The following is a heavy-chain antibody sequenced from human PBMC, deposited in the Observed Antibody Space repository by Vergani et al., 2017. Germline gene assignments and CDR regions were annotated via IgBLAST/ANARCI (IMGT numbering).Heavy chain of an antibody. CDR1: GCSINTADY. J-gene: IGHJ4*02. CDR3: AKNSSGGFFDN. V-gene: IGHV4-38-2*02. CDR2: VYHSGST. D-gene: IGHD6-25*01. Sequence: QVHLQESGPGLVKPSETLSLTCSVSGCSINTADYWGWIRKPPGKGLEWIGSVYHSGSTSYNPSLQSRVTISVDTSKNQFSLNLNSMTAADTAIYYWAKNSSGGFFDNWGQGALVTVSS.